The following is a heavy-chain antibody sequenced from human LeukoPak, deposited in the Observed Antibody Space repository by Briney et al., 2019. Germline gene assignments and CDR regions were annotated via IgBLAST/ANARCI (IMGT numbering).Heavy chain of an antibody. J-gene: IGHJ4*02. Sequence: ASVMVSCKASGYTYTSYDINWVRHATGQGLEWMGWMNPNSGDTGYAQKFQGRVTMTRNTSISTAYMELSSLRSEDTAVYYCARGSSGYPNWGQGTPVTVSS. CDR2: MNPNSGDT. D-gene: IGHD3-22*01. CDR3: ARGSSGYPN. V-gene: IGHV1-8*01. CDR1: GYTYTSYD.